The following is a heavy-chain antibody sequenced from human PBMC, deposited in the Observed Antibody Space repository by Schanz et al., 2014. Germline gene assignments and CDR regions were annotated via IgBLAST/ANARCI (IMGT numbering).Heavy chain of an antibody. CDR2: IIPILGME. V-gene: IGHV1-69*04. CDR3: ARDRDQWDGNYLDY. CDR1: GYTFAMYD. Sequence: QVQLVQSGAEVKKPGASVKVSCKASGYTFAMYDMNWVRQAPGQGLEWMGKIIPILGMENYAQKFQGRVTITADISTSTAYMDLSSLRSDDTAVYYCARDRDQWDGNYLDYWGQGTLVTVSS. D-gene: IGHD1-26*01. J-gene: IGHJ4*02.